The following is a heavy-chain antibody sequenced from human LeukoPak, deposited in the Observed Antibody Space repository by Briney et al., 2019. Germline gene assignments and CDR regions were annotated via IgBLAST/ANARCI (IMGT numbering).Heavy chain of an antibody. CDR2: VNADGGNT. V-gene: IGHV3-23*01. CDR1: GFTFDNYR. D-gene: IGHD1-1*01. CDR3: AKSHSEVQRGYFDC. Sequence: GGSLRLSCAASGFTFDNYRMSWVRQAPGKGLEWVSTVNADGGNTYYADSVKGRFTISRDNSKDTLYLQMSSLRAEDAAVYYCAKSHSEVQRGYFDCWGQGTLVTVSS. J-gene: IGHJ4*02.